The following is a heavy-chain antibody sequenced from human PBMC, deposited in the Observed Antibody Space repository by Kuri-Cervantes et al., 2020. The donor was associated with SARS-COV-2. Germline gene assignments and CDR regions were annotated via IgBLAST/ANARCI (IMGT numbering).Heavy chain of an antibody. CDR2: ISYGGSNK. J-gene: IGHJ4*02. CDR1: GFTFSNYD. CDR3: AKDSRNWGVLDY. V-gene: IGHV3-30*18. D-gene: IGHD7-27*01. Sequence: GGSLRLSCAASGFTFSNYDIHWVRQAPGKGLEWVAVISYGGSNKYYADSVKGRFTISRDNSKNTLYLQMNSLRAEDTSVYYCAKDSRNWGVLDYWGQGTLVTVSS.